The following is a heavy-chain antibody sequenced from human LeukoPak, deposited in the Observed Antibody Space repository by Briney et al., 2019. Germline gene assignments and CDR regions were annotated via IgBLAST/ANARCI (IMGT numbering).Heavy chain of an antibody. CDR1: GYTFTSYY. CDR2: INPSGGST. CDR3: ARVLGYCSSTSCYGGVYYGTDV. V-gene: IGHV1-46*01. J-gene: IGHJ6*04. Sequence: ASVKVSCKASGYTFTSYYMHWVRQAPGQGLEWMGIINPSGGSTSYAQKFQGRVTMTRDTSTSTVYMELSSLRSEDTAVYYCARVLGYCSSTSCYGGVYYGTDVWGKGTTVTVSS. D-gene: IGHD2-2*01.